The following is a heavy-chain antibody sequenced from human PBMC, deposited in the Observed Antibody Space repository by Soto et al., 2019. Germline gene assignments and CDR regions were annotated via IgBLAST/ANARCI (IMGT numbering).Heavy chain of an antibody. CDR1: GGSIRGSY. J-gene: IGHJ4*02. CDR2: VYYTGST. CDR3: ARSVAVPGAHIDY. Sequence: SETLSLTCSVSGGSIRGSYWRWIRQSPGKGLEWLGYVYYTGSTNYSPSLRSRVSISVDTSKNEFSLRLSSVTAADTAVYFCARSVAVPGAHIDYWGQGTQVTVSS. D-gene: IGHD6-19*01. V-gene: IGHV4-59*01.